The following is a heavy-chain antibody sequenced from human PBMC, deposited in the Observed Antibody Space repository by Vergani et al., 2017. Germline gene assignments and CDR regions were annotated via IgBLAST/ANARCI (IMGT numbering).Heavy chain of an antibody. CDR3: ARDGSGWAAFDY. Sequence: QVQLVQSGAEVKKPGASVKVSCKASGYTFTSYAMHWVRQAPGQRLEWMGWINAGNGNTKYSQKFQGRVTMTRDTSISTAYMELSRLRSDDTAVYYCARDGSGWAAFDYWGQGTLVTVSS. V-gene: IGHV1-3*01. CDR1: GYTFTSYA. J-gene: IGHJ4*02. D-gene: IGHD6-19*01. CDR2: INAGNGNT.